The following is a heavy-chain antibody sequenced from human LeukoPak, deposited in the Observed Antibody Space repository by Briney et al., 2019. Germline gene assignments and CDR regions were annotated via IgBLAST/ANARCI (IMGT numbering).Heavy chain of an antibody. CDR3: ASFWGTSPADYDY. J-gene: IGHJ4*02. CDR1: GFTFSSYA. Sequence: GGSLRLSCAASGFTFSSYAMSWVRQAPGKGLEWVTGITGSGGRTYYADSVKGRFTISRDNSKNTLYLQMNSLRPEDTAVYYCASFWGTSPADYDYWGQGTLVTVSS. CDR2: ITGSGGRT. V-gene: IGHV3-23*01. D-gene: IGHD3-16*01.